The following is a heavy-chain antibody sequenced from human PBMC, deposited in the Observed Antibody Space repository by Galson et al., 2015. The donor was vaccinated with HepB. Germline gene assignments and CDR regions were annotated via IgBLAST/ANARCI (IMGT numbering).Heavy chain of an antibody. CDR3: ARDGQLLYFDY. CDR2: IYYSGST. J-gene: IGHJ4*02. CDR1: GGSISSSSYY. V-gene: IGHV4-39*07. Sequence: ETLSLTCTVSGGSISSSSYYWGWIRQPPGKGLEWIGSIYYSGSTYYNPSLKSRVTISVDTSKNQFSLKLSSVTAADTAVYYCARDGQLLYFDYWGQGTLVTVSS. D-gene: IGHD2-2*01.